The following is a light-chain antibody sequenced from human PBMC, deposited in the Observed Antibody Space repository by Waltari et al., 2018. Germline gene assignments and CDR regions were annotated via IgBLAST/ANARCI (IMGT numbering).Light chain of an antibody. Sequence: DIQMTQSPSTLSASVGDRVTITCRASQSISNWLAWYQQKPGKAPKLLIYKASTLESGVPSRFSGSGSGTEFTLTISSLQPDDFATYYCQQLNSYQWTFGQGTKVEIK. CDR3: QQLNSYQWT. J-gene: IGKJ1*01. CDR2: KAS. CDR1: QSISNW. V-gene: IGKV1-5*03.